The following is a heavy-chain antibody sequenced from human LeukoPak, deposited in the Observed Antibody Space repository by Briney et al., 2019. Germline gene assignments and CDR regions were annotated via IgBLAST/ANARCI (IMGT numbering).Heavy chain of an antibody. CDR2: ISSNGGST. D-gene: IGHD6-19*01. J-gene: IGHJ3*02. CDR3: ARGGSSGWYVGDAFDI. V-gene: IGHV3-64*02. Sequence: GGSLRLSCAASGFTFSSYAMHWVRQAPGKGLEYVSAISSNGGSTYYADSVKGRFTISRDNSKNTLYLQMGSLRAEDMAVYYCARGGSSGWYVGDAFDIWGQGTMVTVSP. CDR1: GFTFSSYA.